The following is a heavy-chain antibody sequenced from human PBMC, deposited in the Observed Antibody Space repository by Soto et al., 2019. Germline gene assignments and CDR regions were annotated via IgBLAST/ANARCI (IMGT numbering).Heavy chain of an antibody. CDR2: IQSKTDGGTT. D-gene: IGHD1-26*01. J-gene: IGHJ5*02. CDR3: TTDDAHPSHGYRGSDYWFDP. Sequence: GGSLRLSCAASGFTFSNAWMSWVRQAPGKGLEWVGRIQSKTDGGTTDYAAPGKGRCTISRDDSKTTLYVQMNSLKTEDTDVYYCTTDDAHPSHGYRGSDYWFDPWGQGTLVTVSS. CDR1: GFTFSNAW. V-gene: IGHV3-15*01.